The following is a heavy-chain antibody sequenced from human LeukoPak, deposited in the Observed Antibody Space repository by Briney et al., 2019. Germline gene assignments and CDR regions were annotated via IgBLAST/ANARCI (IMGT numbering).Heavy chain of an antibody. CDR3: AKGHNHDTWNPFDY. CDR1: GFRFSDYY. J-gene: IGHJ4*02. Sequence: QPGGSLRLSCVASGFRFSDYYMTWVRQAPGKGLEWVSVISGTGGSTNYADSVKGRFTISRDYSKSTLYVQMNSLRVEDTAVYYCAKGHNHDTWNPFDYWGQGTLVTVSS. CDR2: ISGTGGST. D-gene: IGHD3-3*01. V-gene: IGHV3-23*01.